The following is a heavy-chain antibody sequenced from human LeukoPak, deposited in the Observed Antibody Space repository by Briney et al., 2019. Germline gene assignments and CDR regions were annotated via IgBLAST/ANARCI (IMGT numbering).Heavy chain of an antibody. CDR1: GFIFTTYW. Sequence: GGSLRLSCAASGFIFTTYWMHWVRQAPGKGLVWVSRINYDGSSTSYDDSVKGRFTVSRDNAKNTLYLQMNGLRAEDTAVYYCARGDLGDYWGQGTLVIVSS. V-gene: IGHV3-74*01. J-gene: IGHJ4*02. D-gene: IGHD7-27*01. CDR3: ARGDLGDY. CDR2: INYDGSST.